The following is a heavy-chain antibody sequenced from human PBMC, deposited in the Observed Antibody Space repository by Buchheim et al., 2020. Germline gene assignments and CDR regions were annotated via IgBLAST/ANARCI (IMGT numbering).Heavy chain of an antibody. V-gene: IGHV3-48*02. D-gene: IGHD3-3*01. CDR2: ISSPSSTI. Sequence: VQLVESGGGVVQPGRSLRLSCAASGFTFSNYSMTWVRQAPGKGLEWISYISSPSSTIYYADPVKGRFTISRDNAKNSLFLQMNSLRDEDTAVYYCASTMRNDYWGQGTL. J-gene: IGHJ4*02. CDR1: GFTFSNYS. CDR3: ASTMRNDY.